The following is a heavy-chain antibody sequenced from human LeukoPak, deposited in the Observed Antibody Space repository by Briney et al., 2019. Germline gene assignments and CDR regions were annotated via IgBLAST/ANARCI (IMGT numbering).Heavy chain of an antibody. Sequence: SVKVSCKASGGTFSSYAISWVRQAPGQGLEWMGGIIPIFGTANYAQKFQGRVTITTDESTSTAYMELSSLRSEDTAVYYCASWGGPSGSSTRYYYYYYMDVWGKGTTVIISS. CDR3: ASWGGPSGSSTRYYYYYYMDV. CDR2: IIPIFGTA. J-gene: IGHJ6*03. D-gene: IGHD2-2*01. V-gene: IGHV1-69*05. CDR1: GGTFSSYA.